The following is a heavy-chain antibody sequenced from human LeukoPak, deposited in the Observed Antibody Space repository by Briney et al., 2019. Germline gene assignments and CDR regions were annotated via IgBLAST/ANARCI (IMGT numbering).Heavy chain of an antibody. V-gene: IGHV3-21*01. CDR1: GFTFSSYN. J-gene: IGHJ1*01. D-gene: IGHD3-10*01. CDR3: ARAEVLLWFGESPGAEYFRH. CDR2: ISSRGSYI. Sequence: GGSLRLSCAASGFTFSSYNMNWVRQAPGKGLEWVSSISSRGSYIYYADSVKGRFTISRDNAKNSLYLQMNSLRAEDTAVYYCARAEVLLWFGESPGAEYFRHWGQGTLVTVSS.